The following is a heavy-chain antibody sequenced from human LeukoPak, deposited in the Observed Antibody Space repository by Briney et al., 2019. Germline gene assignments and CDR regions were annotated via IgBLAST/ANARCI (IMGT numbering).Heavy chain of an antibody. J-gene: IGHJ4*02. CDR3: ARDPSFPYYFDY. D-gene: IGHD6-6*01. CDR2: IWYDGSKK. CDR1: GFTFSAYG. V-gene: IGHV3-33*01. Sequence: GGSLRLSCAASGFTFSAYGMHWVRQSPGKGLEWVEVIWYDGSKKYYGDSVKGRFTISRDNSKNTLFLQMNSLRAEDTAVYYCARDPSFPYYFDYWGQGTLVTVPS.